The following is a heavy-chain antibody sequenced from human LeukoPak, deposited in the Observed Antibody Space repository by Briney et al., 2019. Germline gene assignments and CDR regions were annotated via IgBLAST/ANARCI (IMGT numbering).Heavy chain of an antibody. CDR1: GGSVSGGYYF. CDR2: IYYTGST. V-gene: IGHV4-61*01. CDR3: ARESLGGSDAFDI. D-gene: IGHD1-14*01. J-gene: IGHJ3*02. Sequence: SETLSLTCTVSGGSVSGGYYFWNWIRQPPGKGLEWIAYIYYTGSTNYNPALKSRVTISVDTSKNQFSLILISVTAADTAVYYCARESLGGSDAFDIWGQGTMVTVSS.